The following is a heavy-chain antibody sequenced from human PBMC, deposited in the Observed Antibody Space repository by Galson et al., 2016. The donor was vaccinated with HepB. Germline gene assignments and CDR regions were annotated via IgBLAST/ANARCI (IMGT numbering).Heavy chain of an antibody. Sequence: SETLSLTCTVSGGSVSSGGYFWSWIRQPPGKGLEWIGYFYSSENTNYNPSLRTRVTISGDTSRNQSSLKLTSVTAAAPAAYYCARDLHGSFFAYWGQGTLVTVSS. CDR2: FYSSENT. V-gene: IGHV4-61*08. CDR1: GGSVSSGGYF. J-gene: IGHJ4*02. D-gene: IGHD3-10*01. CDR3: ARDLHGSFFAY.